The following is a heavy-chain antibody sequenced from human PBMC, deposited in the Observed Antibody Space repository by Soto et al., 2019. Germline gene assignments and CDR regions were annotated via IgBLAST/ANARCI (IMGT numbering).Heavy chain of an antibody. CDR3: AGGRHGDY. V-gene: IGHV1-18*01. CDR1: GYGFTTYG. Sequence: QVHLVQSGAEVKKPGASVKVSCKGSGYGFTTYGITWVRQAPGQGLEWMAWISAHNGNTNYAQKLQGRVTVTRDTSPSTAYMEPRRLRSDGTAVYYCAGGRHGDYWGQGALVTVSS. CDR2: ISAHNGNT. J-gene: IGHJ4*02.